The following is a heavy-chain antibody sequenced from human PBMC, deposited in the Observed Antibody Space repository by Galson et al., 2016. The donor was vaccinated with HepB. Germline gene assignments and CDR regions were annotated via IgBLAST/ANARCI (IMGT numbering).Heavy chain of an antibody. Sequence: SLRLSCAASGFTFRNYALSWVRRAPGKGLEWVSHIDGPTPNTHYADSVRGRFSIYRDHSRDTLYLQMDSLIAEDSSIYYCTTWLSHHFDYWGQGTRVTVSS. CDR2: IDGPTPNT. V-gene: IGHV3-23*01. CDR1: GFTFRNYA. J-gene: IGHJ4*02. D-gene: IGHD6-19*01. CDR3: TTWLSHHFDY.